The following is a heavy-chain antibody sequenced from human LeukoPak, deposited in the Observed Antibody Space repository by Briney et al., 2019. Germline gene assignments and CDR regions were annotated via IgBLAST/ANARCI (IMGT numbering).Heavy chain of an antibody. CDR2: IYERGHT. CDR3: ARARCDTCGYGS. Sequence: GGSLRLSCGASGISFSNNYMSWVRQAPGKGLEWVAVIYERGHTDYAVSVRGRFTISSDTSKNTLYLQINNLRADDTAEYYCARARCDTCGYGSWGQGTLVTVSS. CDR1: GISFSNNY. V-gene: IGHV3-66*02. J-gene: IGHJ5*02. D-gene: IGHD3-22*01.